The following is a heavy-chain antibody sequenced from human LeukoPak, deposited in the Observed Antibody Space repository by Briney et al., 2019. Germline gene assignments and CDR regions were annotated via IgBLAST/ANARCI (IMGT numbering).Heavy chain of an antibody. J-gene: IGHJ4*02. Sequence: TSETLSLTCAVYGGSFSNNYWSWMRQPSGKGLEWIGEINRGGSTNYNPSLKSRVTISVDTSKNQFSLRLSSVTAADTAVYYCARGLGSGSYYHNWAQGTLVAVSS. V-gene: IGHV4-34*01. D-gene: IGHD3-10*01. CDR3: ARGLGSGSYYHN. CDR2: INRGGST. CDR1: GGSFSNNY.